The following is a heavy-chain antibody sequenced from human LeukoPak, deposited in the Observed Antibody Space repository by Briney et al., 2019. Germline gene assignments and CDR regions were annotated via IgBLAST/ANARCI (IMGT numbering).Heavy chain of an antibody. Sequence: GGSLRLSCAASGFTVSSNYMSWVRQAPGKGLEWVSVIYSGGSTYYADSVKGRFTISRDNSKNTLYLQMNSLRAEDTAVYYCARGPLGDAFDIWGQGTMVTVSS. V-gene: IGHV3-66*01. CDR2: IYSGGST. CDR3: ARGPLGDAFDI. J-gene: IGHJ3*02. CDR1: GFTVSSNY.